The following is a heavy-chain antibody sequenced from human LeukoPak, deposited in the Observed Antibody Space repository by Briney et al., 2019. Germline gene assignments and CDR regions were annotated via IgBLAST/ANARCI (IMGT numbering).Heavy chain of an antibody. Sequence: GASVKVSCKASGYTFTNYGISWVRQAPGQGLEWMGWISANNGNRNYALKLQDRVSMTTDTSTSTAYMELRSLRSDDTAVYYCARVEMATILDPWGQGTLVTVSS. V-gene: IGHV1-18*01. CDR3: ARVEMATILDP. D-gene: IGHD5-24*01. J-gene: IGHJ5*02. CDR2: ISANNGNR. CDR1: GYTFTNYG.